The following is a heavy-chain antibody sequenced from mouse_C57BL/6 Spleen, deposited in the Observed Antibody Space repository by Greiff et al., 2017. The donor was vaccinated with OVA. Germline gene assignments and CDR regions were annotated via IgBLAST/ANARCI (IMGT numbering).Heavy chain of an antibody. J-gene: IGHJ4*01. CDR3: ARAYYYGSSYDYARDY. D-gene: IGHD1-1*01. Sequence: VQLQQSGPELVKPGDSVKISCKASGYSFTGYFMNWVMQSHGKSLEWIGRINPYNGDTFYNQKFKGKATLTVDKSSSTAHMELRSLTSEDSAVYYCARAYYYGSSYDYARDYWGQGTSVTVSS. CDR2: INPYNGDT. CDR1: GYSFTGYF. V-gene: IGHV1-20*01.